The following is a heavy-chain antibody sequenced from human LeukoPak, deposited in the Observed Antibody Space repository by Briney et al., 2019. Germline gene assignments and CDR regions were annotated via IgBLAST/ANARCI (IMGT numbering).Heavy chain of an antibody. CDR3: ARTGLRRDTAMVFDY. CDR1: GFTFSSYW. V-gene: IGHV3-7*01. CDR2: IKQDGSEK. J-gene: IGHJ4*02. Sequence: PGGSLRLSCAASGFTFSSYWMSWVRQAPGKGLEWVANIKQDGSEKYYVDSVKGRFTISRDNAKNSLYLQVNSLRAEDTAVYYCARTGLRRDTAMVFDYWGQGTLVTVSS. D-gene: IGHD5-18*01.